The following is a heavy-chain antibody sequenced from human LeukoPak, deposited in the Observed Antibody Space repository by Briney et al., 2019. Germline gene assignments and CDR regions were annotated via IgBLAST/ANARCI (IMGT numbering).Heavy chain of an antibody. CDR2: INHSGST. V-gene: IGHV4-34*01. J-gene: IGHJ4*02. CDR1: GGSFSGYY. D-gene: IGHD2-15*01. CDR3: ARFLDCSGGCCADFDY. Sequence: PSETLSLTCAVYGGSFSGYYWSWIRQPPGKGLEWIGEINHSGSTNYNPSLKSRVTISVDTSKNQFSLKLSSVTAADTAVYYCARFLDCSGGCCADFDYWGQGTLVTVSS.